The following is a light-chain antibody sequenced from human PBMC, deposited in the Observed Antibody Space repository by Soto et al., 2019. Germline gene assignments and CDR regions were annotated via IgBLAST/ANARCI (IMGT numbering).Light chain of an antibody. J-gene: IGKJ1*01. Sequence: DIQMTQSPSTLSGSVGDRVTITCRASQTISSWLAWYQQKPGAAPRLLIYDTSNLEDGVPSTFSGSGSGTDFTLTVSSLQPDDSATYYCQQYNTYPWTFGQGTKV. CDR3: QQYNTYPWT. CDR1: QTISSW. V-gene: IGKV1-5*01. CDR2: DTS.